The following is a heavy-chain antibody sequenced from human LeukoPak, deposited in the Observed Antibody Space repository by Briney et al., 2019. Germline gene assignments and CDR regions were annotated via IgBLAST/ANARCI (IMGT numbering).Heavy chain of an antibody. V-gene: IGHV3-23*01. D-gene: IGHD6-13*01. CDR3: AKDSAAGHYYFDY. J-gene: IGHJ4*02. CDR2: ISGSGGST. CDR1: GFTFSSYA. Sequence: GGSLRLSCAASGFTFSSYAMSWVRQAPGKGLEWVSTISGSGGSTYYADSVKGRFTISRDNSKNTLYLQMNSLRAEDTAVYYCAKDSAAGHYYFDYWGRGTLVTVSS.